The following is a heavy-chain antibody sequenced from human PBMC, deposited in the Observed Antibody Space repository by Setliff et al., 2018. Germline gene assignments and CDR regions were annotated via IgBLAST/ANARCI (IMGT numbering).Heavy chain of an antibody. J-gene: IGHJ4*02. V-gene: IGHV1-2*02. CDR3: ARTGHCGGDCYGFDY. Sequence: ASVKVSCKASGYTFTGYYMHWVRQAPGQGLEWVGWINPNSGGTNYAQKFQGRVTMTRDTSISTAYMELSRLRSDGTAVYYCARTGHCGGDCYGFDYWGQGTLVTVSS. CDR1: GYTFTGYY. CDR2: INPNSGGT. D-gene: IGHD2-21*02.